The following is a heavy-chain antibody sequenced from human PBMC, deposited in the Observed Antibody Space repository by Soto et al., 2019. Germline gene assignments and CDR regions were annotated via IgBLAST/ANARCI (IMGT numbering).Heavy chain of an antibody. D-gene: IGHD3-22*01. CDR3: AKSRYADSSGDYYDF. CDR1: GFTFSNCA. Sequence: GGSLRLSCAASGFTFSNCAMSWVRQAPGKGLEWVSGIGGRGTSSYYADSVKGRFAISRDNSYNTLFLQLHSLRAEDTAVYYCAKSRYADSSGDYYDFWGQGTRVTVSS. J-gene: IGHJ4*02. V-gene: IGHV3-23*01. CDR2: IGGRGTSS.